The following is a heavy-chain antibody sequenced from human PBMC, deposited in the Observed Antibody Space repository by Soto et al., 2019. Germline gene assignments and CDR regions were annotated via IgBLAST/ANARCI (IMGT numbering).Heavy chain of an antibody. Sequence: GGSLRLSCAASGFTFNNAWMSWVRQGPGKGLEWVGRIKSKTGGGTTDYAAPVKGRFTFLRDDSKNTLYLQMHSLKTEDTATYYCSTLNSDGFDIWGQGTMVTVSS. V-gene: IGHV3-15*01. D-gene: IGHD1-20*01. CDR1: GFTFNNAW. CDR2: IKSKTGGGTT. CDR3: STLNSDGFDI. J-gene: IGHJ3*02.